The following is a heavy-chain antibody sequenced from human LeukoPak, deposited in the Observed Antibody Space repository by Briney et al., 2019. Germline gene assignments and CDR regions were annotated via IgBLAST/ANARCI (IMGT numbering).Heavy chain of an antibody. D-gene: IGHD6-13*01. CDR2: IFYTGTT. J-gene: IGHJ4*02. CDR3: ATGGASSEPFDY. V-gene: IGHV4-59*01. CDR1: GGSISSYY. Sequence: PSETLSLTCTVSGGSISSYYWSWIRQPPGKGLEWIGFIFYTGTTNYNPSLKSRVTISLDMSKNQFSLKLSSVTAADTAVDFCATGGASSEPFDYWGQGTLVTVSS.